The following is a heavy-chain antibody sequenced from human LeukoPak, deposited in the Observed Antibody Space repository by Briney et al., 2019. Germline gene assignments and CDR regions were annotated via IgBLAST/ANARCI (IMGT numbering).Heavy chain of an antibody. D-gene: IGHD5-18*01. V-gene: IGHV3-21*01. CDR2: ISSSSSYI. CDR3: ARDRYSYVYFDY. CDR1: GFTFSSYS. Sequence: GGSLRLSCAASGFTFSSYSMNWVRQAPGKGLEWVSSISSSSSYIYYADSVKGRFTISRDNAKNSLYLQMNSLRAEDTAVYYCARDRYSYVYFDYWGQGTLVTVSS. J-gene: IGHJ4*02.